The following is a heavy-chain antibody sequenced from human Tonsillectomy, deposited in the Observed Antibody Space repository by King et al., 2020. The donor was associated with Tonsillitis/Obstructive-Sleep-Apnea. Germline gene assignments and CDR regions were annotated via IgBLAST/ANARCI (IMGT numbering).Heavy chain of an antibody. V-gene: IGHV2-70*01. CDR2: LDWDDAK. Sequence: TLKESGPALVKPTQTLTLTCTFSGFSLSTSGMCVSWIRQPPGKALEWLALLDWDDAKYYSTSLKTRLTISKDTAKNQVVLTMTHMDPVDTATYYCARISYSSSWFDPWGHGTLVTVSS. J-gene: IGHJ5*02. CDR1: GFSLSTSGMC. CDR3: ARISYSSSWFDP. D-gene: IGHD6-13*01.